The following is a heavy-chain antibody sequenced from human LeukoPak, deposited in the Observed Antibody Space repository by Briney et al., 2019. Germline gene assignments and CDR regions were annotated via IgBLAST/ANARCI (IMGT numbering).Heavy chain of an antibody. V-gene: IGHV1-2*02. D-gene: IGHD2-2*01. Sequence: ASVKVSCKASGYTFTGYYMHWVRQAPGQGLEWMGWINPNSGGTNSAQKFQGRVTMTRDTSISTAYMELSRLRSDVTAVYYCARDLEGYCTSSRCVNWFDPWGQGTLVTVSS. CDR3: ARDLEGYCTSSRCVNWFDP. J-gene: IGHJ5*02. CDR1: GYTFTGYY. CDR2: INPNSGGT.